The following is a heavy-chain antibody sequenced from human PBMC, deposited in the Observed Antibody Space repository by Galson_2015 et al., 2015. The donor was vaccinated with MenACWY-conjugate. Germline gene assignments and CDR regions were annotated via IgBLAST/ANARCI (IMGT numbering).Heavy chain of an antibody. J-gene: IGHJ3*01. Sequence: SLRLSCAVSGFTFSTFGMSWVRQAPGKGLEWVAAISTSGSRTYYADSVKGRFTISRDNSDNTLYLQMNSLRAADTAVYYCAKASFGVTIGEVFAFDVWGQGTMVSVSS. CDR3: AKASFGVTIGEVFAFDV. V-gene: IGHV3-23*01. CDR2: ISTSGSRT. CDR1: GFTFSTFG. D-gene: IGHD3-3*01.